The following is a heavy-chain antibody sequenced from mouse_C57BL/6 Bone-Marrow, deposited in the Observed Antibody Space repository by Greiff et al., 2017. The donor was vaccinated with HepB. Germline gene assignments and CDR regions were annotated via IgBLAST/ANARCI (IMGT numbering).Heavy chain of an antibody. J-gene: IGHJ2*01. CDR1: GFSLTSYG. CDR2: IWSDGST. CDR3: ARHSSGYYYFDY. D-gene: IGHD3-2*02. Sequence: QVQLKQSGPGLVQPSQSLSITCTVSGFSLTSYGVHWVRQSPGKGLEWLVVIWSDGSTTYNSALKSRLSISKDNSKSQVFLKMNSLQTDDTAMYYCARHSSGYYYFDYWGQGTTLTVSS. V-gene: IGHV2-6*02.